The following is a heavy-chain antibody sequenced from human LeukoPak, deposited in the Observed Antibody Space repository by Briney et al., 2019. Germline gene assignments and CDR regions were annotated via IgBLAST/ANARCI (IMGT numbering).Heavy chain of an antibody. CDR3: AKEGSSGWYGYYGMDV. V-gene: IGHV3-30*18. CDR1: GFTFSSYG. D-gene: IGHD6-19*01. J-gene: IGHJ6*02. Sequence: PGGSLRLSCAASGFTFSSYGMHWVRQAPGKGLEWVAVISYDGSSKYYADSVKGRFTISRDNSKNTLYLQMNSLRAEDTAVYYCAKEGSSGWYGYYGMDVWGRGTTVTVSS. CDR2: ISYDGSSK.